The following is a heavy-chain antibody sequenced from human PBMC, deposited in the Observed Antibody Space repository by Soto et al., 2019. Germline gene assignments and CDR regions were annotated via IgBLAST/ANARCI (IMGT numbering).Heavy chain of an antibody. V-gene: IGHV4-4*07. D-gene: IGHD3-3*01. Sequence: SETLSLTCSVSGGSMSSYYWTWIRQPAGKGLEWIGRVYSSGGTHYNSSLKSRVTISLDTSKNQFSLRLISVTAADTAVYYCARGQRFSDWFDPWGQGTLVTVS. CDR3: ARGQRFSDWFDP. CDR2: VYSSGGT. J-gene: IGHJ5*02. CDR1: GGSMSSYY.